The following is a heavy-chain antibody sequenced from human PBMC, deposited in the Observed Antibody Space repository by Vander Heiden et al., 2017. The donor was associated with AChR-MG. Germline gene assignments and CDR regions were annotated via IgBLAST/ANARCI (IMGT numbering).Heavy chain of an antibody. V-gene: IGHV3-21*01. CDR2: ISSSSSYI. D-gene: IGHD3-10*01. CDR3: ARDVTHYYGSGSWGQHFDY. Sequence: EMQLVESGGGLVKPGGSLRLPCAASGFTFSSNSMNWVRQAPGKGLEWVSFISSSSSYIYYAGSMKGRFTISRDNVKNSLYLQMNSLRAEDTAVYYCARDVTHYYGSGSWGQHFDYWGQGTLVTVSS. J-gene: IGHJ4*02. CDR1: GFTFSSNS.